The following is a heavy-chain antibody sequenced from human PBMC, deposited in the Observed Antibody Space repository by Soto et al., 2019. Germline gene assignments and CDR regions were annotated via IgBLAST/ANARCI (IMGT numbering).Heavy chain of an antibody. CDR1: GDSVSSNGAA. V-gene: IGHV6-1*01. J-gene: IGHJ5*02. D-gene: IGHD4-17*01. Sequence: PSQTLSLTCAISGDSVSSNGAAWNWIRQSPSRGLEWLGRTYYRSKWYNDYAVSVKSRITINPGTSKSQFSLQLNSVTPEDTAVYYCARDKHDYFNRGIGFDTWGQGILVTVSS. CDR3: ARDKHDYFNRGIGFDT. CDR2: TYYRSKWYN.